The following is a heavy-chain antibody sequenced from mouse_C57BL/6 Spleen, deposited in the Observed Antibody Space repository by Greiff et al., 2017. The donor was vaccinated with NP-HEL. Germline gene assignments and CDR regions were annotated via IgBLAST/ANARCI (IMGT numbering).Heavy chain of an antibody. CDR3: ARDSSGHAMDY. Sequence: QVQLQQSGPELVKPGASVKISCKASGYAFSSSWMNWVKQRPGKGLEWIGRIYPGDGDTNYNGKFKGKATLTADKSSSTAYMQLSSLTSEDSAVYFCARDSSGHAMDYWGQGTSVTVSS. CDR1: GYAFSSSW. D-gene: IGHD3-2*02. J-gene: IGHJ4*01. CDR2: IYPGDGDT. V-gene: IGHV1-82*01.